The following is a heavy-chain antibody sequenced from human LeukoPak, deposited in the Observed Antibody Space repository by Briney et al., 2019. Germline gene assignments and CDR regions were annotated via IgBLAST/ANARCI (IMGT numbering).Heavy chain of an antibody. V-gene: IGHV4-31*03. Sequence: SETLSLTCTVSGGSISSGGYYLSWIRQHPGKGLEWIGYIYYSGSTYYNPSLKSRVTISVDTSKNQFSLKLSSVTAADTAVYYCARGSGRYYYDSSGYYYFDYWGQGTLVTVSS. CDR1: GGSISSGGYY. CDR3: ARGSGRYYYDSSGYYYFDY. D-gene: IGHD3-22*01. J-gene: IGHJ4*02. CDR2: IYYSGST.